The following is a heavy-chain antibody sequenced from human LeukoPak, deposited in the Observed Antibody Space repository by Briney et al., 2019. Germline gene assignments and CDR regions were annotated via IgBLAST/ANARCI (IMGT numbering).Heavy chain of an antibody. Sequence: ASVKVSCKASGYTFTGYYMHWVRQAPGQGLEWMGWINPNSGGTNYAQKFQGRVTMTRDTSISTACMELSRLRSDDTAVYYCARLSTGYSSSWYTAEYFQHWGQGTLVTVSS. J-gene: IGHJ1*01. V-gene: IGHV1-2*02. CDR3: ARLSTGYSSSWYTAEYFQH. CDR2: INPNSGGT. CDR1: GYTFTGYY. D-gene: IGHD6-13*01.